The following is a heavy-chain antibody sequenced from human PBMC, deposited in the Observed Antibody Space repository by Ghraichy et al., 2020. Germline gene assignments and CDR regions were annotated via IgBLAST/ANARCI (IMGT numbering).Heavy chain of an antibody. CDR3: AKDSRMATIAEYFQH. V-gene: IGHV3-23*01. CDR1: GFTFSSYA. CDR2: ISVGGGST. D-gene: IGHD5-12*01. J-gene: IGHJ1*01. Sequence: GESLNISCAASGFTFSSYAMSWVRQAPGKGLEWVSSISVGGGSTYYADSVKGRFTISRDNSKDTLYLQMNSLRAEDTAVYYCAKDSRMATIAEYFQHWGQGTLVTVSS.